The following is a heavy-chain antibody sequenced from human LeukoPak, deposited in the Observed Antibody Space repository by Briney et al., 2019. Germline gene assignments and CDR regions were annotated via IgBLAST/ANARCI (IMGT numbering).Heavy chain of an antibody. D-gene: IGHD3-3*01. V-gene: IGHV1-18*01. CDR1: GYTFTSYG. J-gene: IGHJ6*03. Sequence: GASVKVSCKASGYTFTSYGISWVRQAPGQGLEWMGWISAYNGNTNYAQKLQGRVTMTTDTSTSTAYMELRSLRSDDTAVYYCARVRYDFWSGYYYYYMDVWGKGTTVTVSS. CDR2: ISAYNGNT. CDR3: ARVRYDFWSGYYYYYMDV.